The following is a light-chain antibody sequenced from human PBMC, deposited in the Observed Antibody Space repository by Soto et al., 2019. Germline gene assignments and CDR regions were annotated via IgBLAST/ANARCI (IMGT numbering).Light chain of an antibody. J-gene: IGKJ5*01. CDR3: QQRNNWPAIS. CDR2: DAS. CDR1: QNVNNY. V-gene: IGKV3-11*01. Sequence: EIVLTQSPATLSLSAGQRSSLFCRASQNVNNYLAWYQQKPGQAPRLLIYDASNRATGIPARFSGSGSGTDSTLNISSLEPEDFAVYYCQQRNNWPAISFGQGTRLEIK.